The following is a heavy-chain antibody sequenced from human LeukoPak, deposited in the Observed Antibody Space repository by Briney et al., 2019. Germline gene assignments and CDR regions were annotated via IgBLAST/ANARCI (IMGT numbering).Heavy chain of an antibody. CDR2: ISSSSSTI. CDR3: VGNPPHYYMDV. D-gene: IGHD1-14*01. J-gene: IGHJ6*03. Sequence: GGSLRLSCAASGFTFSSYSMNWVRQAPGKGLEWVSYISSSSSTIYYADSVKGRFTISRDNAKNLLYLQMNSLRAEDTAVYYCVGNPPHYYMDVWGKGTTVTVSS. CDR1: GFTFSSYS. V-gene: IGHV3-48*01.